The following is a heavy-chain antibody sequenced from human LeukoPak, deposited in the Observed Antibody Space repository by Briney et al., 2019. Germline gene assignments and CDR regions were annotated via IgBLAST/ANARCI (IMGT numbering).Heavy chain of an antibody. CDR1: GYTFTDYY. CDR2: VDPEDGET. CDR3: ARVPITMTYYYYMDV. J-gene: IGHJ6*03. V-gene: IGHV1-69-2*01. Sequence: ASVKISCKVSGYTFTDYYMHWVQQAPGKGLEWMGLVDPEDGETIYAEKFQGRVTITADTSTSTAYMELRSLRSDDTAVYYCARVPITMTYYYYMDVWGKGTTVTVSS. D-gene: IGHD3-22*01.